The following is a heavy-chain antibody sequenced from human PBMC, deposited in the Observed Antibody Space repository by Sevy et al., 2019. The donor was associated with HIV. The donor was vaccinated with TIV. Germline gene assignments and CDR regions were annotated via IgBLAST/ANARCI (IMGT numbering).Heavy chain of an antibody. V-gene: IGHV3-23*01. D-gene: IGHD3-22*01. CDR2: ISGSGSRT. J-gene: IGHJ6*03. Sequence: GGSLRLSCAVSGFSFDSYGMTWVRQAPGKGLEWVSGISGSGSRTYYADSVKGRFIISRDNSKNTLDLQMNSLRSGDTAIYYCAKGGGGHYDPDEIGYYFYYYNMDVWGKGTTVTVSS. CDR1: GFSFDSYG. CDR3: AKGGGGHYDPDEIGYYFYYYNMDV.